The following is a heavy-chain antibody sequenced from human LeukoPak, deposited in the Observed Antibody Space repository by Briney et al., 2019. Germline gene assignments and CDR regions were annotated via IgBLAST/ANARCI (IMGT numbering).Heavy chain of an antibody. CDR2: ISYDGSNK. J-gene: IGHJ4*02. Sequence: GGSLRLSCAASGFTFSSYGMHRVRQAPGKGLEWVAVISYDGSNKYYADSVKGRFTVSRDNSKNTLYLQMNSLRAEDTAVYYCATSSSWYSQRGYFDYWGQGTLVTVSS. CDR1: GFTFSSYG. V-gene: IGHV3-30*03. D-gene: IGHD6-13*01. CDR3: ATSSSWYSQRGYFDY.